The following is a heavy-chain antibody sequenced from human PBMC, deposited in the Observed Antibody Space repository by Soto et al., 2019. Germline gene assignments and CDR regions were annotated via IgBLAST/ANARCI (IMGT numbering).Heavy chain of an antibody. CDR1: GGSISSGGYY. CDR3: AAEVGFGPLFDY. D-gene: IGHD3-3*01. CDR2: IYYSGST. V-gene: IGHV4-31*03. Sequence: SVTLSLTCTVSGGSISSGGYYWSWIRQHPGKGLEWIGYIYYSGSTYYNPSLKSRVTISVDTSKNQFSLKLSSVTAADTAVYYCAAEVGFGPLFDYWGQGTLVTVSS. J-gene: IGHJ4*02.